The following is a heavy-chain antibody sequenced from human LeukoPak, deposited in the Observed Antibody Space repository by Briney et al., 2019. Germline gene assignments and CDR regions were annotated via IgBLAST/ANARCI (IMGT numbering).Heavy chain of an antibody. CDR3: ARVSGSSGWYEDY. D-gene: IGHD6-19*01. J-gene: IGHJ4*02. Sequence: SETLSLTCTVSGGSISSYYWSWIRQPPGKGLEWIGYIYYSGSTNYNPSLKSRVTISVDTSKNQFSLKLSSVTAADTAVYYCARVSGSSGWYEDYWGQGTLVTVSS. CDR1: GGSISSYY. CDR2: IYYSGST. V-gene: IGHV4-59*01.